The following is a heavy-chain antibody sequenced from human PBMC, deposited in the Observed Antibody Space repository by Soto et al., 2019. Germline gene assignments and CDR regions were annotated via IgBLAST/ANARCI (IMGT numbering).Heavy chain of an antibody. D-gene: IGHD6-13*01. Sequence: EVQLVESGGGLVQPGGSLRLSCAASGFTFSSYWMHWVRQAPGKGLVWVSRINSDGSSTSYADSVKGRFTISRDNAKNTLYLQMNSLRAEDTAVYYCAKVAHPYIAAAGIDYWGQGTLVTVSS. CDR3: AKVAHPYIAAAGIDY. J-gene: IGHJ4*02. CDR1: GFTFSSYW. CDR2: INSDGSST. V-gene: IGHV3-74*01.